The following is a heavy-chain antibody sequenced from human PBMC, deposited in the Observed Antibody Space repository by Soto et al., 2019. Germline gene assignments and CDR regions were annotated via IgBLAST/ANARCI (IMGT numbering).Heavy chain of an antibody. CDR3: AREGSSSSGLWGMDV. J-gene: IGHJ6*02. V-gene: IGHV3-21*01. D-gene: IGHD6-6*01. Sequence: GGALRLCCAASGFTFSSYSMNWVRQAPGKGLEWVSSISSSSSYIYYADSVKGRFTISRDNAKNSLYLQMNSLRAEDTAVYYCAREGSSSSGLWGMDVWGQGTTVTVSS. CDR2: ISSSSSYI. CDR1: GFTFSSYS.